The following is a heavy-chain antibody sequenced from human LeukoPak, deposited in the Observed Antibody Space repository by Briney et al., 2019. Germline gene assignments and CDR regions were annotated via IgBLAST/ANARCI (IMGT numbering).Heavy chain of an antibody. CDR3: ARAGGYCIGGSCYSGWFDP. Sequence: SETLSLTXTVSGGSISSYYWSWIRQPAGKGLEWIGRIYTSGITNYNPSLKSRVTMSVDTSKNQFSLKLSSVTAADTAVYYCARAGGYCIGGSCYSGWFDPWGQGTLVTVSS. J-gene: IGHJ5*02. CDR2: IYTSGIT. CDR1: GGSISSYY. D-gene: IGHD2-15*01. V-gene: IGHV4-4*07.